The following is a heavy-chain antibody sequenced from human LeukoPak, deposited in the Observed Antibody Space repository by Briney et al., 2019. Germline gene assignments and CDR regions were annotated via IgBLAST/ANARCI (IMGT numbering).Heavy chain of an antibody. D-gene: IGHD2-21*01. Sequence: PGGSLRLSCAASGFTFSTYSMNWVRHAPGRGLEWVSSIGGRTSYIYYADSVKGRFTISRDNAKNSLYLQMNSLRAEDTAVYYCARAVYCGSVSPCGFNFWGQGTLVTVSS. V-gene: IGHV3-21*01. CDR2: IGGRTSYI. CDR1: GFTFSTYS. CDR3: ARAVYCGSVSPCGFNF. J-gene: IGHJ4*02.